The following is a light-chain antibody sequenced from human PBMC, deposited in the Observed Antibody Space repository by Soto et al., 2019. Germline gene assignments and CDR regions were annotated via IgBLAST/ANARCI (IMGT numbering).Light chain of an antibody. J-gene: IGKJ5*01. CDR3: QQYYNCCVP. CDR2: GAS. CDR1: HIVSSSY. Sequence: EIVLTQSPGTLSLSPGERATLSCRASHIVSSSYLAWYQQKLGQPSRLLIYGASSTATGIPDRFRGSASGTDFTLTISRLEPEVFVFYYGQQYYNCCVPFSQGTRLEI. V-gene: IGKV3-20*01.